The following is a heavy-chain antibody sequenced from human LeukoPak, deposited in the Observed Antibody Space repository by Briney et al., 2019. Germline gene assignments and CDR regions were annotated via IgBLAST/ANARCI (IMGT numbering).Heavy chain of an antibody. J-gene: IGHJ4*02. D-gene: IGHD2-8*02. CDR3: ARDSTAGNDRTFVY. CDR2: ISSSSTYI. Sequence: PGGSLRLSCAASGFTFSSYAINWVRQAPGKGLEWVSSISSSSTYIYYAGSAKGRFTISRDNAKNSLYLQMNSLRAEDTAVYYCARDSTAGNDRTFVYWGQGTLVTVSS. V-gene: IGHV3-21*06. CDR1: GFTFSSYA.